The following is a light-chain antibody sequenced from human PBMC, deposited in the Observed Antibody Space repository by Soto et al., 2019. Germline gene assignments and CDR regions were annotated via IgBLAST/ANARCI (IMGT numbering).Light chain of an antibody. CDR3: QSYDSSLSGSYV. J-gene: IGLJ1*01. Sequence: QSALTQPRSVSGGTGQRVTISCTGSSSNIGAGYDVHWYQQLPGTAPKLLIYGNSNRPSGVPDRFSGSKSGTSASLAITGLQAEDEADYYCQSYDSSLSGSYVFGTGTKVTVL. V-gene: IGLV1-40*01. CDR2: GNS. CDR1: SSNIGAGYD.